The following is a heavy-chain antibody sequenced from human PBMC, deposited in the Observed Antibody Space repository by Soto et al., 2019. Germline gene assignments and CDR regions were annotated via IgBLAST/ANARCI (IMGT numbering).Heavy chain of an antibody. V-gene: IGHV6-1*01. Sequence: PSQTLSLTCAISGDSVSSNSATWNWIRQSPSRGLEWLGRTYYRSKWYNHYAVSVKSRITVKPDTSKNQFSLQLNSVTPEDTAVYYCARDPQPGTSYGMDVWGQGTTVTVSS. CDR3: ARDPQPGTSYGMDV. D-gene: IGHD1-1*01. CDR2: TYYRSKWYN. J-gene: IGHJ6*02. CDR1: GDSVSSNSAT.